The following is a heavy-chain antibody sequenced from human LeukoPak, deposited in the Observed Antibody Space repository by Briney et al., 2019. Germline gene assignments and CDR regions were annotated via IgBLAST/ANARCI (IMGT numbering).Heavy chain of an antibody. CDR2: IRYDETSE. V-gene: IGHV3-30*02. Sequence: GGSLRLSCAASGFTFSTYGMHWVRQAPGKGLDWVAFIRYDETSEFYADSVKGRFTVSRDNSKNTVYLQMNSQRPQDTGVYFCAKPAVTAGYRYTYYMDVWGGGTTVTVSS. D-gene: IGHD6-13*01. CDR1: GFTFSTYG. CDR3: AKPAVTAGYRYTYYMDV. J-gene: IGHJ6*03.